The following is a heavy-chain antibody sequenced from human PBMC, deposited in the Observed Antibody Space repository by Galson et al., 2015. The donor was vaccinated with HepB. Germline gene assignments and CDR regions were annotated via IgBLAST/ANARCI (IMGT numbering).Heavy chain of an antibody. CDR2: IGHDGNFQ. J-gene: IGHJ4*02. CDR1: GFNFGVYG. V-gene: IGHV3-33*01. Sequence: SLRLSCAASGFNFGVYGMHWVRHAPGKGLEWVAVIGHDGNFQRYADSVKGRFTFSRDNSKNTLYLQMNSLRDDDTAVYYCARDAYNDFKSRGFYFDCWGQGALVTVSS. D-gene: IGHD3-16*01. CDR3: ARDAYNDFKSRGFYFDC.